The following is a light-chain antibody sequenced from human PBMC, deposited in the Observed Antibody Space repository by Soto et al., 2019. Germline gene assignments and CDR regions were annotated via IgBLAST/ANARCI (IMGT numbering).Light chain of an antibody. Sequence: QLVLTQPASVSGSPGQSITISCTGTSSDVGSYNPVSWYQQHPGKAPKLMIYEGSKRPSGVSNRVSGSKSGNTASLTISGLQAEDEADYYCCSYAGSSTFVVFGGGTKLTVL. CDR3: CSYAGSSTFVV. CDR2: EGS. V-gene: IGLV2-23*03. J-gene: IGLJ2*01. CDR1: SSDVGSYNP.